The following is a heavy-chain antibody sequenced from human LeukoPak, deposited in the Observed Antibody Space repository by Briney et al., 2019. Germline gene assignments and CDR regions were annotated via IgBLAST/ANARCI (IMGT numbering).Heavy chain of an antibody. D-gene: IGHD5-12*01. CDR1: GFTLSSYS. V-gene: IGHV3-23*01. Sequence: PGGSLRLSCAASGFTLSSYSMNWVRQAPGKGLEWVSAISGSGGSTYYADSVKGRFTISRDNSKNTLYLQMNSLRAEDTAVYYCAKDPITLLDAFDIWGQGTMVTVSS. CDR2: ISGSGGST. J-gene: IGHJ3*02. CDR3: AKDPITLLDAFDI.